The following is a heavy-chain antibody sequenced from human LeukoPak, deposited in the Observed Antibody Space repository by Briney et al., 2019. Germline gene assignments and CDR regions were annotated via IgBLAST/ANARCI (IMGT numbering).Heavy chain of an antibody. J-gene: IGHJ3*02. Sequence: GGSLRLSCAASGFTFSRHWMTWVRQAPGKGLEWVAVISYDGSNKYYADSVKGRFTISRDNSKNTLYLQMNSLRAEDTAVYYCARGRSAFDIWGQGTMVTVSS. CDR3: ARGRSAFDI. CDR1: GFTFSRHW. CDR2: ISYDGSNK. V-gene: IGHV3-30-3*01.